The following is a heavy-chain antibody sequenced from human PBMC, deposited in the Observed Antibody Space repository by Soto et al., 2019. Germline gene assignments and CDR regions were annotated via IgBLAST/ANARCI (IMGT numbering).Heavy chain of an antibody. Sequence: LVESGGGVVQPGRSLRLSCAASGFTFSIYGMHWVRQAPGKGLEWVASVRYDGSDEHYADSVRGRFAISRDNSKDILYLEMNSLRVEDTAMYYCARDWSGSDYFYGMDVWGQGTTVAVSS. CDR2: VRYDGSDE. CDR1: GFTFSIYG. J-gene: IGHJ6*02. D-gene: IGHD3-3*01. V-gene: IGHV3-33*01. CDR3: ARDWSGSDYFYGMDV.